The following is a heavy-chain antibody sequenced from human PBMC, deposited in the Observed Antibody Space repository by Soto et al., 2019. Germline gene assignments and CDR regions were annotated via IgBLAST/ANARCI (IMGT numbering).Heavy chain of an antibody. J-gene: IGHJ3*02. CDR3: ARAFSPVGAYPPGGAFDI. CDR2: INPNSGGT. Sequence: QVQLVQSGAEVKKPGASVKVSCKASGYTFTGYYMHWVRQAPGQGLEWMGWINPNSGGTNYAQKFQGRVTMTRDTSISTAYMELSRLRSDDTAVYYCARAFSPVGAYPPGGAFDIWGQGTMVTVSS. CDR1: GYTFTGYY. D-gene: IGHD1-26*01. V-gene: IGHV1-2*02.